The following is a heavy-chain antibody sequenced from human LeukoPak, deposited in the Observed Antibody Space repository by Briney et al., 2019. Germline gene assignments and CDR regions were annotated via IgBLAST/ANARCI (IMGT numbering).Heavy chain of an antibody. V-gene: IGHV3-30*02. CDR2: IRYDGSNK. Sequence: GGSLRLSCAASGFTFSSYGMHWVRQAPGKGLEWVAFIRYDGSNKYYADSVKGRFTISRDNSKNTLYLQMNSLRAEDTAVHYCATLTAMVTFFDYWGQGTLVTVSS. CDR1: GFTFSSYG. D-gene: IGHD5-18*01. CDR3: ATLTAMVTFFDY. J-gene: IGHJ4*02.